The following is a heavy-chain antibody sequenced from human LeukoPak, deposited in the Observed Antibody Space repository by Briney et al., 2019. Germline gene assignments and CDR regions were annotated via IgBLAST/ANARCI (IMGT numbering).Heavy chain of an antibody. V-gene: IGHV4-61*02. J-gene: IGHJ4*02. CDR2: IYTSGST. Sequence: PSQTLSLTCTVSGGSISSGSYYWSWIRQPAGKRLEWIGRIYTSGSTNYNPSLKSRVTISVDTSKNQFSLKLSSVTAADTAVYYCARGLPWYFDYWGQGTLVTVSS. CDR1: GGSISSGSYY. CDR3: ARGLPWYFDY.